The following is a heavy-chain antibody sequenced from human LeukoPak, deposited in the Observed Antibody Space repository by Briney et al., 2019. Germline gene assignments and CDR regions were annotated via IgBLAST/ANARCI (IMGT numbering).Heavy chain of an antibody. CDR2: IYYSGST. J-gene: IGHJ4*02. Sequence: SETLSLTCAVYGGSFSNYFWNWIRQPPGKGLEWIGSIYYSGSTYYNPSLKSRVTISVDTSKNQFSLKLSSVTAADTAVYYCARDIVPYSSSGCFDYWGQGTLVTVSS. V-gene: IGHV4-34*01. CDR1: GGSFSNYF. CDR3: ARDIVPYSSSGCFDY. D-gene: IGHD6-6*01.